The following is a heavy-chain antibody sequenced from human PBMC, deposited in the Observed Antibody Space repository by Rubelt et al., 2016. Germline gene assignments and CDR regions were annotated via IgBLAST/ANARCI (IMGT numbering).Heavy chain of an antibody. CDR1: GYSFTSYW. D-gene: IGHD3-10*01. CDR2: IDPSDSYT. CDR3: ARIPGSGSSEINWFDP. V-gene: IGHV5-10-1*03. J-gene: IGHJ5*02. Sequence: EVQLVLSGAEVNKPGESLRISCKGSGYSFTSYWISWVRQMPGKGLEWMGTIDPSDSYTNYSPSFQGHGTISADKSISTAYLQWSSLKASDTAMYYCARIPGSGSSEINWFDPWGQGTLVTVSS.